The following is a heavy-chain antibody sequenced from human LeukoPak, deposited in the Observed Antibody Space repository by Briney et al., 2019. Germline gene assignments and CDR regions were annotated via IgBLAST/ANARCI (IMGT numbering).Heavy chain of an antibody. V-gene: IGHV4-34*01. CDR1: GGSISGYY. CDR2: INHSGST. J-gene: IGHJ6*03. D-gene: IGHD6-6*01. CDR3: ARAYYSSSSLVYYYYYMDV. Sequence: SETLSLTCTVSGGSISGYYWSWIRQPPGKGLEWIGEINHSGSTNYNPSLKSRVTISVDTSKNQFSLKLSSVTAADTAVYYCARAYYSSSSLVYYYYYMDVWGKGTTVTVSS.